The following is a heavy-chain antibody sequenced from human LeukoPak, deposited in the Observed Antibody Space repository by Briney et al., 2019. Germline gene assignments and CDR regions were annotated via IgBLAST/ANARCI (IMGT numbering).Heavy chain of an antibody. CDR1: GFTFSSYS. Sequence: PGGSLRLSCAASGFTFSSYSMNWVRQAPGKGLEWVSSISSSSSYIYYADSVKGRFTISRDNAKNSLYLQMNSLRAEDTAVYYCARWISSSWYADYWGQGTLVTVSS. CDR3: ARWISSSWYADY. D-gene: IGHD6-13*01. V-gene: IGHV3-21*01. CDR2: ISSSSSYI. J-gene: IGHJ4*02.